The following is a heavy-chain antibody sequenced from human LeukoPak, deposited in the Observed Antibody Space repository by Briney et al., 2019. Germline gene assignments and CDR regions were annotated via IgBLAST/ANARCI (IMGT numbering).Heavy chain of an antibody. CDR1: GFTFSSYA. CDR3: AKKVAAGKALLP. CDR2: SSGSGGST. V-gene: IGHV3-23*01. D-gene: IGHD6-13*01. Sequence: GGSLRLSCAASGFTFSSYAMSWVRQAPGRGLEWVSASSGSGGSTYYADSVKGRFTISRDNSKNTLYLQMNSLRAEDTAIYYCAKKVAAGKALLPWGQGILVTVSS. J-gene: IGHJ5*02.